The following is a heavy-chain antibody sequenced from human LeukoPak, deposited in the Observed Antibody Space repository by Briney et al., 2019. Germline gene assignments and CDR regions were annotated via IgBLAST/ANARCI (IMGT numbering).Heavy chain of an antibody. CDR3: EREEYYYGSGSYRGYDAFDI. CDR2: IWYDGSNK. CDR1: GFTFSSYG. Sequence: GGSLRLSCAASGFTFSSYGMHWVRQAPGKGLEWVVVIWYDGSNKYYADSVKGRFTISRDNSKNTLYLQMNSLRAEDTAVYYCEREEYYYGSGSYRGYDAFDIWGQGTMVTVSS. D-gene: IGHD3-10*01. V-gene: IGHV3-33*01. J-gene: IGHJ3*02.